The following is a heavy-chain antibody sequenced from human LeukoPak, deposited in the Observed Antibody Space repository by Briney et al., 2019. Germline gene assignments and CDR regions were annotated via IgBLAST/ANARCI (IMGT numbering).Heavy chain of an antibody. CDR3: ARVSYGSGSYYSFNDAFDI. V-gene: IGHV3-7*01. J-gene: IGHJ3*02. CDR1: GFTFSSYA. CDR2: IKQDGSEK. Sequence: GESLRLSCAASGFTFSSYAMHWVRQAPGKGLEWVANIKQDGSEKYYVDSVKGRFTISRDNANNSLYLQMNSLRAEDTAVYYCARVSYGSGSYYSFNDAFDIWGQGTMVTVSS. D-gene: IGHD3-10*01.